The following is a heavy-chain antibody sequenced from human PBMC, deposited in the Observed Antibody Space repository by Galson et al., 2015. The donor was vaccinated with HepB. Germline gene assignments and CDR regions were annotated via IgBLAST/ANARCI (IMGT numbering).Heavy chain of an antibody. CDR1: GYKFGDLS. J-gene: IGHJ4*02. CDR2: FDLEVGDT. Sequence: SVKVSCKVSGYKFGDLSIHWVRQAPGKGLEWMGGFDLEVGDTFYGQSFQGRVTMIGDTSTDTAYMELSSLTYEDTAVYLCGARRFGKLYFDYWGQGTQATVSS. D-gene: IGHD3-10*01. V-gene: IGHV1-24*01. CDR3: GARRFGKLYFDY.